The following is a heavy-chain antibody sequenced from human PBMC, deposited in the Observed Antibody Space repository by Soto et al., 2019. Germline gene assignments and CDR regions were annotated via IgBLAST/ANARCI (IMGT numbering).Heavy chain of an antibody. CDR3: AKDVMTTVTPVLCFDY. CDR2: ISGSGGST. CDR1: GFTFSSYA. Sequence: GGPLRLSCAASGFTFSSYAMSWVRQAPGKGLEWVSAISGSGGSTYYADSVKGRFTISRDNSKNTLYLQMNSLRAEDTAVYYCAKDVMTTVTPVLCFDYWGQGTLVTVSS. D-gene: IGHD4-17*01. J-gene: IGHJ4*02. V-gene: IGHV3-23*01.